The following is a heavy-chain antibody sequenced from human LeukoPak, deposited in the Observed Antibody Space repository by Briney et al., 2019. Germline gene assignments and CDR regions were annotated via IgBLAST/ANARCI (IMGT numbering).Heavy chain of an antibody. V-gene: IGHV4-34*01. J-gene: IGHJ4*02. CDR2: INHSGST. D-gene: IGHD3-10*01. Sequence: SETLSLTCAVYGGSFSGYYWSWIRQPPGKGLEWIGEINHSGSTNYNPSLKSRVTISVDTSKNQFSLKLSSVTAADTAVYYCARDKQTIPAGVYFDYWGQGTLVTVSS. CDR3: ARDKQTIPAGVYFDY. CDR1: GGSFSGYY.